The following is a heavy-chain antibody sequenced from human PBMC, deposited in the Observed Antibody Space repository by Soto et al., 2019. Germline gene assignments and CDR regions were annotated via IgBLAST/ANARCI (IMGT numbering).Heavy chain of an antibody. J-gene: IGHJ4*02. CDR1: GFTFSSYG. D-gene: IGHD3-10*01. Sequence: GGSLRLSCAASGFTFSSYGMHWVRQAPGKGLEWVAVISYDGSNKYYADSVKGRFTISRDNSKNTLYLQMNSLRAEDTAVYYCAKDYYYGSGSYYPPPDYWGQGTLVTVSS. V-gene: IGHV3-30*18. CDR2: ISYDGSNK. CDR3: AKDYYYGSGSYYPPPDY.